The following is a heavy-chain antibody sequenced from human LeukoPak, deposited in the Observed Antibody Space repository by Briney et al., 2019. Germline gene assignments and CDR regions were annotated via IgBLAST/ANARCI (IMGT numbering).Heavy chain of an antibody. D-gene: IGHD6-13*01. CDR2: ISGSGGST. CDR3: AKDSRPSSWYYYGMDV. Sequence: GGSLRLSCAASGFTFNNYAMTWVRQAPGKGLEWVSAISGSGGSTYYADSVKGRFTISRDNSKNTLYLQMNSLRAEDTAVYYCAKDSRPSSWYYYGMDVWGQGTTVTVSS. V-gene: IGHV3-23*01. J-gene: IGHJ6*02. CDR1: GFTFNNYA.